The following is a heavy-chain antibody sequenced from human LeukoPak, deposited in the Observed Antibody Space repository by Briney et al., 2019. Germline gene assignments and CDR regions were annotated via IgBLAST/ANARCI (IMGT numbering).Heavy chain of an antibody. CDR1: GFTFSSYA. CDR3: ARGEHWNYGLVRATFDY. V-gene: IGHV3-30-3*01. J-gene: IGHJ4*02. D-gene: IGHD1-7*01. Sequence: GGSLRLSCAASGFTFSSYAMHWVRQAPGKGLEWVAVISYDGSNKYYADSVKGRFTISRDNSKNTLYLQMSSLRAEDTAVYYCARGEHWNYGLVRATFDYWGQGTLVTVSS. CDR2: ISYDGSNK.